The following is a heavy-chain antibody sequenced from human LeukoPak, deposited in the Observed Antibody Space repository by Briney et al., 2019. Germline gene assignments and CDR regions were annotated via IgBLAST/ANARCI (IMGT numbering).Heavy chain of an antibody. D-gene: IGHD3-3*01. CDR2: ISSSSSFI. Sequence: GGSLRLSCAASGFTFSRYSMNWVRQAPGKGLEWVSSISSSSSFIYYADSVKGRFTISRDNAKNSLYLQMNSLRAEDTAVYYCARDLSLVTIFGVVIDKYFDYWGQGTLVTVSS. V-gene: IGHV3-21*01. CDR1: GFTFSRYS. CDR3: ARDLSLVTIFGVVIDKYFDY. J-gene: IGHJ4*02.